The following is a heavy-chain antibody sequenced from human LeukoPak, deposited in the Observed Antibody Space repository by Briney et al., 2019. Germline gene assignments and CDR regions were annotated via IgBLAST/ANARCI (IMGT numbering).Heavy chain of an antibody. CDR2: ISGSGGST. J-gene: IGHJ4*02. V-gene: IGHV3-23*01. D-gene: IGHD3-22*01. CDR3: AKASPGYYDSSGYFTTFDY. Sequence: GGSLRLSCAASGFTFRSYAMHWVRQAPGKGLEWVSAISGSGGSTYYADSVKGRFTISRDNSKNTLYLQMNSLRAEDTAVYYCAKASPGYYDSSGYFTTFDYWGQGTLVTVSS. CDR1: GFTFRSYA.